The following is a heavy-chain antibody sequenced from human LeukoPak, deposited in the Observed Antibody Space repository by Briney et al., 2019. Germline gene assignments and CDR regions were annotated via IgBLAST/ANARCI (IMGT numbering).Heavy chain of an antibody. D-gene: IGHD5-18*01. CDR2: ISWDSGSI. V-gene: IGHV3-9*01. Sequence: PGGSLRLSCAASGFTFDDYAMHWVRQAPGKGLEWVSGISWDSGSIGYADSVKGRFTISRDNAKNSLYLQMNSLRAEDTALYYCAKGYGYSYGPAYYFDYWGQGTLVTVSS. CDR1: GFTFDDYA. J-gene: IGHJ4*02. CDR3: AKGYGYSYGPAYYFDY.